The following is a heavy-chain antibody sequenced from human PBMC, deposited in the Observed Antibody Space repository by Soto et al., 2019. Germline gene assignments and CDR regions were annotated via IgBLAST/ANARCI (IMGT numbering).Heavy chain of an antibody. D-gene: IGHD4-17*01. CDR2: IYYSGST. Sequence: QVRLEESGPGLVKPSETLSLICSVSGGSVNNANYFWNWIRHHPENGLEWIGYIYYSGSTRYNPSFKTRAPLSIGTSKNQFSLRLNSVTVADTAVYFCARDADYGGSRGGMDVWGRGTTVTVSS. CDR3: ARDADYGGSRGGMDV. V-gene: IGHV4-31*03. J-gene: IGHJ6*02. CDR1: GGSVNNANYF.